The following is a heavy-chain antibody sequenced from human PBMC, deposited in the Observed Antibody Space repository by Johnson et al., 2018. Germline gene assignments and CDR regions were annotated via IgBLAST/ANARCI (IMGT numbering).Heavy chain of an antibody. V-gene: IGHV4-59*01. CDR3: SRDPRGWTYGLYYYGMDV. Sequence: QVQLQESGPGLVKPSETLSLTCTVSGGSISSYYWSWIRQPPGQGLEWIGYIDYSGSTNYNPSLKSRFTIAVDTSKNQYSLKLSSVTAADTDVYYCSRDPRGWTYGLYYYGMDVWGQGTTVTVSS. CDR2: IDYSGST. D-gene: IGHD1-7*01. J-gene: IGHJ6*02. CDR1: GGSISSYY.